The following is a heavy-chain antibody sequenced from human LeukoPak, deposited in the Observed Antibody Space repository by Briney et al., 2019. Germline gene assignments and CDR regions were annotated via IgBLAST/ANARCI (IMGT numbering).Heavy chain of an antibody. CDR3: ARGLASWIQLWSASDY. J-gene: IGHJ4*02. CDR2: ISSSGSTI. Sequence: GGSLRLSCAASGFTFSDYYMSWIRQAPGKGLEWVSYISSSGSTIYYADSVKGRFTISRDNAKNSLYPQMNSLRAEDTAVYYCARGLASWIQLWSASDYWGQGTLVTVSS. D-gene: IGHD5-18*01. CDR1: GFTFSDYY. V-gene: IGHV3-11*01.